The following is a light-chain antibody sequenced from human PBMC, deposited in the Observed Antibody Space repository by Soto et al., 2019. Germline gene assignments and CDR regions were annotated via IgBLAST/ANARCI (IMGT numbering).Light chain of an antibody. J-gene: IGKJ4*01. V-gene: IGKV1-27*01. Sequence: DIQLTQSPSTLSASVGDRVTITCRASQYIRNSVAWYQQKPGQAPKLLIYAASTLDTGVPARFSGSGFGTDFTLTICSLQPEDFATYYCQQYHSDPLTFGPGTKVEIK. CDR1: QYIRNS. CDR3: QQYHSDPLT. CDR2: AAS.